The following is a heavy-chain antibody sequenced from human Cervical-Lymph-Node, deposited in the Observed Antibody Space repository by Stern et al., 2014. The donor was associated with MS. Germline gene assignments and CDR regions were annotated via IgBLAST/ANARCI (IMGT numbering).Heavy chain of an antibody. Sequence: QLVQSGAEVQKPGSSVKVSCKASGGTFSSYAISWVRQAPGQGLEWMGGIIPIFGTANYAQKFQGRVTITADESTSTAYMELSSLRSEDTAVYYCARGRGYCSGGSCFYYYYGMDVWGQGTTVTVSS. CDR1: GGTFSSYA. J-gene: IGHJ6*02. CDR2: IIPIFGTA. D-gene: IGHD2-15*01. V-gene: IGHV1-69*01. CDR3: ARGRGYCSGGSCFYYYYGMDV.